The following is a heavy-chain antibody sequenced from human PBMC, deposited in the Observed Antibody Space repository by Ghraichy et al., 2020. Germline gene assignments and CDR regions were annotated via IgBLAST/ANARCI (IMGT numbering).Heavy chain of an antibody. D-gene: IGHD3-3*01. V-gene: IGHV3-30*18. CDR1: GFSFSNYA. CDR2: MAYDGSPR. CDR3: ANTLSSHFGFNN. Sequence: GGSLRLSCAASGFSFSNYAIHWVRQAPGKGLEWVAVMAYDGSPRYNKDSAQGRFIVSRDISKTTLYLQMNNLRPDDTAVYYCANTLSSHFGFNNWGQGTLVAVSS. J-gene: IGHJ4*02.